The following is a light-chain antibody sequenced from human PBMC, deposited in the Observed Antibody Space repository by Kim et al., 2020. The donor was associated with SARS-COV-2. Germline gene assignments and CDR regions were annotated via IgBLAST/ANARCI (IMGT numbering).Light chain of an antibody. CDR2: KAS. Sequence: DIQMTQSPSTLSASVGDRVTITCRASQSISSWLAWYQQKPGKAPKLLIYKASTLESGVPSRFSGSGSGTEFTLTISSLQPDDFATYYCQQSYSIPQTFGPGTKVDIK. V-gene: IGKV1-5*03. CDR1: QSISSW. CDR3: QQSYSIPQT. J-gene: IGKJ1*01.